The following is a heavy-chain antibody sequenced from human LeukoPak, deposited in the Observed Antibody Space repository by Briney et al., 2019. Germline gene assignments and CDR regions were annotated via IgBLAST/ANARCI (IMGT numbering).Heavy chain of an antibody. J-gene: IGHJ2*01. CDR2: IKSKTDGGTT. V-gene: IGHV3-15*01. CDR3: TTVPAGSSGWERSWYFDL. Sequence: NPGGSLRLSCAASGFTFSNAWMSWVRQAPGKGLEWVGRIKSKTDGGTTDYAAPVKGRFTISRDDSKNTLYLQMNSLKTEDTAVYYCTTVPAGSSGWERSWYFDLWGRGTLVTVSS. CDR1: GFTFSNAW. D-gene: IGHD6-19*01.